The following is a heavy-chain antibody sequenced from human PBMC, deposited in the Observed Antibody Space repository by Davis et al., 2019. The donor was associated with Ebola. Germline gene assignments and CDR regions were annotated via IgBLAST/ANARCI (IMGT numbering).Heavy chain of an antibody. D-gene: IGHD3-22*01. CDR2: IYSSGST. CDR3: ARMYYYDSSGYYPYYYYYMDV. CDR1: GGSISIYY. J-gene: IGHJ6*03. V-gene: IGHV4-59*01. Sequence: MPGGSLRLSCTVSGGSISIYYWSWIRQPPGKGLEWIGYIYSSGSTNYNPSLKSRLTISVDTSKNQFSLKLSSVTAADTAVYYCARMYYYDSSGYYPYYYYYMDVWGKGTTVTVSS.